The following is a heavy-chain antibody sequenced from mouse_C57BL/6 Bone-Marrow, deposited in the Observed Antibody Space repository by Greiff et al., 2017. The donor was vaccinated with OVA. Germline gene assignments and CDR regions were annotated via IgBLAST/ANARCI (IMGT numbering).Heavy chain of an antibody. D-gene: IGHD2-4*01. CDR2: ISDGGSYT. J-gene: IGHJ2*01. V-gene: IGHV5-4*01. CDR3: ARERGYDYDVGLYFDY. Sequence: EVKLVESGGGLVKPGGSLKLSCAASGFTFSSYAMSWVRQTPEKRLEWVATISDGGSYTYYPDNVKGRFPISRANAKHNLYMQMSHLKSEDTAMYYCARERGYDYDVGLYFDYWGQGTTLTVSS. CDR1: GFTFSSYA.